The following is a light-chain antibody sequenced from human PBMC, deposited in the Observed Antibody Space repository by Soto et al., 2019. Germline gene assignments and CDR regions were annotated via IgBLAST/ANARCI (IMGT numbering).Light chain of an antibody. CDR3: AAWDDNLSGLYV. CDR1: ASTIGRNY. V-gene: IGLV1-47*01. CDR2: RNS. Sequence: QSVLTQSPSASGTPGQRVTISCSGSASTIGRNYVYWYQQLPGTAPKLLIYRNSQRPSGVPDRFSGSKSGTSASLAISWLRSEDEADYYCAAWDDNLSGLYVFGAGTKSPS. J-gene: IGLJ1*01.